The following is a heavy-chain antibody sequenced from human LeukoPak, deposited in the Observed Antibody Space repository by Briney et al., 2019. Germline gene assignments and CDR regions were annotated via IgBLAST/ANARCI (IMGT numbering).Heavy chain of an antibody. V-gene: IGHV4-39*07. CDR2: IYYSGST. CDR1: GGSISSSSYY. Sequence: SETLSLTCTVSGGSISSSSYYWGWIRQPPGKGLEWIGSIYYSGSTYYNPSLKSRVTISVDTSKNQFSLKLSSVTAADTAVYYCARLGRTVVRPKYYFDYWGQGTLVTVSS. CDR3: ARLGRTVVRPKYYFDY. J-gene: IGHJ4*02. D-gene: IGHD4-23*01.